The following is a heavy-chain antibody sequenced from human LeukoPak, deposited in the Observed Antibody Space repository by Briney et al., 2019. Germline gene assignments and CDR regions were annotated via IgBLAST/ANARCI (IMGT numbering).Heavy chain of an antibody. Sequence: GGSLRLSCAASGFIVSSNYMNWVRHAPGKGLEWVSVIYSGGHTYYTDSVKGRFTISRDNSNNTLYLHMNSLRPDDTAVYYCARSTRDGYNHYHYYYMDVWGKGTTVTVSS. J-gene: IGHJ6*03. D-gene: IGHD5-24*01. CDR2: IYSGGHT. CDR1: GFIVSSNY. CDR3: ARSTRDGYNHYHYYYMDV. V-gene: IGHV3-53*01.